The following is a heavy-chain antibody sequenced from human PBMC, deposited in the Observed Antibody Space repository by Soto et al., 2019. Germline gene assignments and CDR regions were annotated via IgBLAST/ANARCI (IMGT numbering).Heavy chain of an antibody. CDR2: ISYTGRT. CDR3: AREWGLLPYYVMNV. D-gene: IGHD7-27*01. Sequence: RSLTCIVAGDSVTSGSYYLTWLRQPPGKGLEWIGYISYTGRTKYNPSLQSRVTISVDTSKNDFSLNLSSVTAADTAVYFCAREWGLLPYYVMNVWGYGTAVTVSS. CDR1: GDSVTSGSYY. V-gene: IGHV4-61*03. J-gene: IGHJ6*04.